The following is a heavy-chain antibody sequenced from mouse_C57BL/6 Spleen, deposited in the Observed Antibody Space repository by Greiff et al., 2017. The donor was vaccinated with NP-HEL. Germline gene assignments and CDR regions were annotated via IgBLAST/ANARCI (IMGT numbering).Heavy chain of an antibody. CDR2: IDPSDSET. D-gene: IGHD1-1*01. Sequence: QVQLKQPGAELVRPGSSVKLSCKASGYTFTSYWMHWVKQRPIQGLEWIGNIDPSDSETHYNQKFKDKATLTVDKSSSTAYMQLSSLTSEDSAVYYCARESDYYGSSYWYFDVWGTGTTVTVSS. V-gene: IGHV1-52*01. J-gene: IGHJ1*03. CDR1: GYTFTSYW. CDR3: ARESDYYGSSYWYFDV.